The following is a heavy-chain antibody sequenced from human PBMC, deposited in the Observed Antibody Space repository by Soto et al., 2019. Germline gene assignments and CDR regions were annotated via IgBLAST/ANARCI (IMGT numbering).Heavy chain of an antibody. J-gene: IGHJ4*02. D-gene: IGHD6-13*01. Sequence: QVQLVESGGGVVQPGRSLRLSCAASGFTFSSYGMHWVRQAPGKGLEWVAVISYDGSNKYYADSVKGRFTISRDNSKNTLYLQMNSLRAEDTAVYYCAKDRGYSRIPDYWGQGTLVTVSS. CDR2: ISYDGSNK. CDR3: AKDRGYSRIPDY. CDR1: GFTFSSYG. V-gene: IGHV3-30*18.